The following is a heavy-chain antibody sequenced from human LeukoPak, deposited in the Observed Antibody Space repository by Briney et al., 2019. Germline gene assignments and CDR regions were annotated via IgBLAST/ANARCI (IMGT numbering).Heavy chain of an antibody. Sequence: GGSLRLSCAASGFTFSSYGMHWVRQAPDKGLEWVAVISHDGTVTYYAESVKGRFTISRDKAKNTLSLQMNSLRVEDTGLYYCAKESTARSARSFDYWAREPWSPSPQ. CDR1: GFTFSSYG. V-gene: IGHV3-33*03. CDR2: ISHDGTVT. J-gene: IGHJ4*02. CDR3: AKESTARSARSFDY. D-gene: IGHD2-2*01.